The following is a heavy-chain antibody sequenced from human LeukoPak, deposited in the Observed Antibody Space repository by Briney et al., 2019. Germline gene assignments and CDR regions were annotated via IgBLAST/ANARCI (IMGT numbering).Heavy chain of an antibody. J-gene: IGHJ4*02. CDR3: AAARPGSPYYFDY. D-gene: IGHD6-6*01. CDR1: GFTFSSYG. CDR2: ISYDGSNE. V-gene: IGHV3-30*03. Sequence: GGSLRLSCAASGFTFSSYGMYWVRQAPGKGLEWVAVISYDGSNEYYADSVKGRFTISRDNSKNTLYLQMNSLRAEDTAVYYCAAARPGSPYYFDYWGQGTLVTVSS.